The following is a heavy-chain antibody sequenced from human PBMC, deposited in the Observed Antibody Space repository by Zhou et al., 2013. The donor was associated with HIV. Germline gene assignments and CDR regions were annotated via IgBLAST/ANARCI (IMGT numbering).Heavy chain of an antibody. V-gene: IGHV4-38-2*01. D-gene: IGHD2-8*02. CDR3: ARAPSVVVDATWGNWFDP. CDR1: GYSISSGYY. J-gene: IGHJ5*02. Sequence: QVQLQESGPGLVKPSETLSLTCVVSGYSISSGYYWGWIRQPPGKGPEWIATIYHSGNTYYNPSLKSRVTISVDTSKNQFSLRLSSVTAADAAVYYCARAPSVVVDATWGNWFDPWGQGNPWSPSPQ. CDR2: IYHSGNT.